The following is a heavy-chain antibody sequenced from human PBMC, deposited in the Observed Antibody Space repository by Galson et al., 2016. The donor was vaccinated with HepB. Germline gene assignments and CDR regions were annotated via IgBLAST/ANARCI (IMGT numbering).Heavy chain of an antibody. D-gene: IGHD6-13*01. Sequence: SLRLSCAASGFTFSGYAMAWVRQAPGKGLEWVSGMSDSDDIYYAPTVKGRFTISRDNSKNTVYLQLTSLRAEDTAVYYCAKDKRGHSSAWYWYFDYWGPGTL. V-gene: IGHV3-23*01. J-gene: IGHJ4*02. CDR2: MSDSDDI. CDR3: AKDKRGHSSAWYWYFDY. CDR1: GFTFSGYA.